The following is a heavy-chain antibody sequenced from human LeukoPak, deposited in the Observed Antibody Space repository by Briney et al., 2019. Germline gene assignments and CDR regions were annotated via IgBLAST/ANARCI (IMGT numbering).Heavy chain of an antibody. Sequence: SVKVSCKASGGTFSSYAISWVRQAPGQGLEWMGGIIPIFGTANYAQKFQGRVTITADESTSTAYMELSSLRSEDTAVYYCARPNPDYGDYVTLINGFDPWGQGTLVTVSS. D-gene: IGHD4-17*01. J-gene: IGHJ5*02. CDR2: IIPIFGTA. CDR1: GGTFSSYA. CDR3: ARPNPDYGDYVTLINGFDP. V-gene: IGHV1-69*01.